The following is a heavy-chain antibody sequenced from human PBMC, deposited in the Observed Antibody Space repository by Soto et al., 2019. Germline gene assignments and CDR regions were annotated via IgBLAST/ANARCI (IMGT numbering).Heavy chain of an antibody. V-gene: IGHV1-2*02. CDR1: LFGFEGCY. CDR2: INVNSGGT. Sequence: VSAEVSCEACLFGFEGCYSHWVRQETGQGPEWMGWINVNSGGTDYAQKFQGRVTMTRDTAISTAYMELRSLRSDDTAVYFCARDLTRQLAYWLDPWGQGTLVTVSS. D-gene: IGHD6-6*01. J-gene: IGHJ5*02. CDR3: ARDLTRQLAYWLDP.